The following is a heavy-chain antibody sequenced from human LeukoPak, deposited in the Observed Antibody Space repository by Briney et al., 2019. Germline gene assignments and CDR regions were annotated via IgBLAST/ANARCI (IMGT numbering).Heavy chain of an antibody. CDR3: ARWRYCTNGVCYRYFDY. V-gene: IGHV1-18*01. D-gene: IGHD2-8*01. CDR1: GYTFTSYG. J-gene: IGHJ4*02. CDR2: ISAYNGNT. Sequence: ASVKVSCKASGYTFTSYGISWVRQAPGQGLEWMGWISAYNGNTNYAQKLQGRVTMTTDTSTSTAYMELRSLRSDDTAGYYCARWRYCTNGVCYRYFDYWGQGTLVTVSS.